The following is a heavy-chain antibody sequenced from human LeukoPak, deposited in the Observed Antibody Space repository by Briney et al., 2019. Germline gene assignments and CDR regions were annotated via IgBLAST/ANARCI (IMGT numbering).Heavy chain of an antibody. J-gene: IGHJ4*02. CDR2: IYTSGST. CDR3: ARRPYSSSSYFDY. CDR1: GGSISSGSYY. D-gene: IGHD6-6*01. V-gene: IGHV4-61*02. Sequence: SQTLSLTCTVSGGSISSGSYYWSWIRQPAGKGLEWIGRIYTSGSTNYNPSLKSRVTISVDTSKNQFSLKLSSVTAADTAVYYCARRPYSSSSYFDYWGQGTLVTVSS.